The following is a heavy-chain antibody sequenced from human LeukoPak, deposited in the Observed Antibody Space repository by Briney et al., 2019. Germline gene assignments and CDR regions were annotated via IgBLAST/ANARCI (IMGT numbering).Heavy chain of an antibody. CDR3: ARYGLVEFRNAFQY. CDR2: IHDRGSD. Sequence: SETLSLTCSVSGASITTTNFWWTWIRQSPGRGLEWIGYIHDRGSDKYNPALESRATLSVDTSKNQFSLKLNSVTAADTAVYYCARYGLVEFRNAFQYWGQGILVSVPS. J-gene: IGHJ1*01. CDR1: GASITTTNFW. V-gene: IGHV4-61*01. D-gene: IGHD6-6*01.